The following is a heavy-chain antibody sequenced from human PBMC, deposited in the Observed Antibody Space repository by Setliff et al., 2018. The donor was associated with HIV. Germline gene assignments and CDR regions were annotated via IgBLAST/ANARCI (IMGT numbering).Heavy chain of an antibody. CDR2: IYHTGST. CDR1: GGSINSTSYY. Sequence: PSETLSLTCTVSGGSINSTSYYWGWIRQPPGNGLEWIGSIYHTGSTYYKPSLKSRVTISVDTSKNQFSLRLSSVTAADTAVYYCARGKIWSYALDYWGQGTLVTVSS. J-gene: IGHJ4*02. D-gene: IGHD1-26*01. V-gene: IGHV4-39*01. CDR3: ARGKIWSYALDY.